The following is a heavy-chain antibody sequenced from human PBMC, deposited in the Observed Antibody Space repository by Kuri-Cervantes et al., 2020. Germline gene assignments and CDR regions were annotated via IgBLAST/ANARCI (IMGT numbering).Heavy chain of an antibody. Sequence: SVKVSCKASGGTFSSYAISWVRQAPGQGLEWMGGIIPIFGAPNYAQKFQGRVTITADDSTSIAYMELSSLRSEDTAVYYCARGSVYYGSASYYNAIIDAFDIWGQGTMVTVSS. J-gene: IGHJ3*02. CDR2: IIPIFGAP. CDR3: ARGSVYYGSASYYNAIIDAFDI. CDR1: GGTFSSYA. D-gene: IGHD3-10*01. V-gene: IGHV1-69*13.